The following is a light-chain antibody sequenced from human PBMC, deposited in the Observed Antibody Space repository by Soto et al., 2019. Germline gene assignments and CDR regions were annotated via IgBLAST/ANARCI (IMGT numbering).Light chain of an antibody. J-gene: IGKJ1*01. CDR3: QQYNSYST. Sequence: DIQMTQSPSTLSASVGDRVTIPCRASQSISSWLAWYQQKPGKAPNLLIYDASSLESGVPSRFSGSGSGTEFTLTISSLQPDDFATYYCQQYNSYSTFGQGTKVDIK. CDR2: DAS. V-gene: IGKV1-5*01. CDR1: QSISSW.